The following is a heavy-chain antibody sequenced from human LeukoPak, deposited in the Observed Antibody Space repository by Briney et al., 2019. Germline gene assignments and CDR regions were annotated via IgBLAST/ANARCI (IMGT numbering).Heavy chain of an antibody. J-gene: IGHJ4*02. V-gene: IGHV3-43*02. CDR1: GFTFDDYA. CDR2: VKGGGNT. CDR3: ARSRWELLTYYFDY. Sequence: GGSLRLSCAASGFTFDDYAMHWVRRAPGKGLEWVSLVKGGGNTSYADSVKGRFTISRDNAKNSLYLQMNSLRAEDTAVYYCARSRWELLTYYFDYWGQGTLVTVSS. D-gene: IGHD1-26*01.